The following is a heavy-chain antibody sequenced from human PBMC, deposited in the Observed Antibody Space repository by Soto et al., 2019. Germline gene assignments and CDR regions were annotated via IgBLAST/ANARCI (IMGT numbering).Heavy chain of an antibody. Sequence: QVQLVQSGAEVKKPGSSVKVSCKASGGTFSNYAFSWVRQVPGQGLEWMGGIIPIFETTNYAQKFQGRVTITADESTSTTYRELSSLSSEDTAVFFCARDMIPAAISYRYYAMDVWGQGTTGTVSS. J-gene: IGHJ6*02. CDR3: ARDMIPAAISYRYYAMDV. CDR2: IIPIFETT. V-gene: IGHV1-69*01. D-gene: IGHD2-2*01. CDR1: GGTFSNYA.